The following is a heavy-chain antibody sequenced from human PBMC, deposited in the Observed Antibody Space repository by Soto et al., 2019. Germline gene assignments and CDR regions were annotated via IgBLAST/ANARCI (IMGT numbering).Heavy chain of an antibody. D-gene: IGHD4-17*01. V-gene: IGHV1-18*01. Sequence: QAHLVQSGPEVKKPGASVKVSCKGSGYIFTSYGIAWVRQAPGQGLEWMGWISAHNGNTEYAQKFQGRVTVTRDTSTSIAYLELRSLRSDDTALYYCARGRYGDYWGQGALDTVSS. CDR2: ISAHNGNT. J-gene: IGHJ4*02. CDR3: ARGRYGDY. CDR1: GYIFTSYG.